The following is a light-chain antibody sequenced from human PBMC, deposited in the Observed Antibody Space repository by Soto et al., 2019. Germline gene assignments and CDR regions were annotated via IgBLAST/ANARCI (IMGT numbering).Light chain of an antibody. J-gene: IGKJ4*01. CDR1: QSIRDE. V-gene: IGKV1-17*01. CDR3: QQLNKYPST. CDR2: SAP. Sequence: DVQLPQSPSSLSASVGDRFLITCLASQSIRDELGPYNQKQVNSPTRLIYSAPSLQSGVPPRCIGSGSGRDITLTTTSLQPADFATYYCQQLNKYPSTFGGGTKVDIK.